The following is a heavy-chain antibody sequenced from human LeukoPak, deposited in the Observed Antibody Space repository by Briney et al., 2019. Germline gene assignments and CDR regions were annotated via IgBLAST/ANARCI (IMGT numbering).Heavy chain of an antibody. CDR2: IYTSGST. J-gene: IGHJ3*02. V-gene: IGHV4-61*02. CDR3: ARDRGWLRSAFDI. D-gene: IGHD5-12*01. Sequence: ASETLSLTCTVSGGSISSGSYYWSWIRQPAGKGLEWIGRIYTSGSTNYNPSLKSRVTISVDTSKNQFSLKLSSVTAADTAVYYCARDRGWLRSAFDIWGQGTMVTVSS. CDR1: GGSISSGSYY.